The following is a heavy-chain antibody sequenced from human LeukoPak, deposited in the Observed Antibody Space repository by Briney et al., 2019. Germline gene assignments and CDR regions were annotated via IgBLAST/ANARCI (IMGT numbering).Heavy chain of an antibody. CDR2: IYHSGST. Sequence: RSGTLSLTCAVSGGSISSSNWWSWVRQPPGKGLEWIGEIYHSGSTNYNPSLKSRVTISVDKSKNQFSLKLSSVTAADTAVYYCARGLQQLVQDYYYYYGMDVWGKGTTVTVSS. D-gene: IGHD6-13*01. J-gene: IGHJ6*04. V-gene: IGHV4-4*02. CDR3: ARGLQQLVQDYYYYYGMDV. CDR1: GGSISSSNW.